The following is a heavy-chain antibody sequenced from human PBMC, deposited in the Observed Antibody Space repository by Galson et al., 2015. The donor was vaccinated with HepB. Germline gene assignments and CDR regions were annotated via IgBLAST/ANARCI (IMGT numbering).Heavy chain of an antibody. Sequence: SLRLSCAASGFTVSSNYMSWVRQAPGKGLEWVSVIYSGGSTYYADSVKGRFTISRDNSKNTLYLQMNSLRAEDTAVYYCARDGRYCSSTSCYLALTDYWGQGTLVTVSS. CDR3: ARDGRYCSSTSCYLALTDY. CDR1: GFTVSSNY. D-gene: IGHD2-2*01. V-gene: IGHV3-53*01. J-gene: IGHJ4*02. CDR2: IYSGGST.